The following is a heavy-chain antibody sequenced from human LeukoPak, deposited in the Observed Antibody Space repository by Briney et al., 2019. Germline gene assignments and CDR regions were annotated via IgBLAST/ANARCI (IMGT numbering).Heavy chain of an antibody. J-gene: IGHJ4*02. Sequence: GSPLSLSCAACGVTLSSEREQCARQARGGGRVGVAVMSYDGSTKYYADSVKGRFTISRDNSKNTLYLQMNSLRAEDTAVYYCAKDFGGGDSSGYFDYWGQGTLVTVSS. D-gene: IGHD3-22*01. V-gene: IGHV3-30*18. CDR2: MSYDGSTK. CDR1: GVTLSSER. CDR3: AKDFGGGDSSGYFDY.